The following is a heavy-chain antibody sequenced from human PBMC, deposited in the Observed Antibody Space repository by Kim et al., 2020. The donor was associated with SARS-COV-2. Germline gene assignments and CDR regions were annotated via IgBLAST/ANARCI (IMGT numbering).Heavy chain of an antibody. D-gene: IGHD6-19*01. Sequence: GGSLRLSCAASGFTFSSYSMNWVRQAPGKGLEWVSSISSSSSYIYYADSVKGRFTISRDNAKNSLYLQMNSLRAEDTAVYYCASSGYSSGWYVLWGQGTLVTVSS. CDR2: ISSSSSYI. J-gene: IGHJ4*02. CDR3: ASSGYSSGWYVL. CDR1: GFTFSSYS. V-gene: IGHV3-21*04.